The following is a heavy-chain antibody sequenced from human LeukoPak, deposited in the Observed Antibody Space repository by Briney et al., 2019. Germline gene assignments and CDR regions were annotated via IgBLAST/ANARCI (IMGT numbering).Heavy chain of an antibody. V-gene: IGHV4-39*01. CDR2: IYYSGST. CDR1: GFTFSSYSMN. Sequence: GSLRLSCAASGFTFSSYSMNWVRQPPGKGLEWIGSIYYSGSTYYNPSLKSRVTISVDTSKNQFSLKLSSVAAADTAVYYCARLRRYYDSNDAFDIWGQGTMVTVSS. CDR3: ARLRRYYDSNDAFDI. J-gene: IGHJ3*02. D-gene: IGHD3-22*01.